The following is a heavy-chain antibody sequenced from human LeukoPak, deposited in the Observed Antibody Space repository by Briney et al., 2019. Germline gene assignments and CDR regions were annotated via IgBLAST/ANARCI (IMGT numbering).Heavy chain of an antibody. CDR3: AKDLEVVVPAALDS. Sequence: RSGGSLRLSCAASGFTFSSYWMSWVRQAPGKGLEWVSAISGSGGSTYYADSVKGRFTISRDNSKNTLYLQMNSLRAEDTAVYYCAKDLEVVVPAALDSWGQGTLVTVSS. V-gene: IGHV3-23*01. CDR1: GFTFSSYW. CDR2: ISGSGGST. J-gene: IGHJ4*02. D-gene: IGHD2-2*01.